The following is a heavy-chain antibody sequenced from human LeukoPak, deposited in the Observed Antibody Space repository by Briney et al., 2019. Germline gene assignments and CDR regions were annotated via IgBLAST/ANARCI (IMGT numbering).Heavy chain of an antibody. V-gene: IGHV1-69*06. CDR2: IIPIFGTA. J-gene: IGHJ3*02. D-gene: IGHD3-10*01. CDR3: ARLGEGDAFDI. Sequence: SVKVSCKASGGTFSSYAISWVRQAPGQGLEWMGRIIPIFGTANYAQKFQGRVTITADKSTSTAYMELSSLRSEDTAVYYYARLGEGDAFDIWGQGTMVTVSS. CDR1: GGTFSSYA.